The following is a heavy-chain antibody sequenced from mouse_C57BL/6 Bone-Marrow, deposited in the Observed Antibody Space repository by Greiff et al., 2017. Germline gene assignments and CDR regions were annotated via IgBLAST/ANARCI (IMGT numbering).Heavy chain of an antibody. V-gene: IGHV1-61*01. CDR1: GYTFTSYW. Sequence: QVQLKQPGAELVRPGSSVKLSCKASGYTFTSYWMDWVKQRPGQGLEWIGNIYPSDSETHYNQKFKDKATLTVDKSSSTAYMQLSSLTSEDSAVYYCARWDYDYDDYCAMDYWGQGTSVTVSS. CDR2: IYPSDSET. D-gene: IGHD2-4*01. J-gene: IGHJ4*01. CDR3: ARWDYDYDDYCAMDY.